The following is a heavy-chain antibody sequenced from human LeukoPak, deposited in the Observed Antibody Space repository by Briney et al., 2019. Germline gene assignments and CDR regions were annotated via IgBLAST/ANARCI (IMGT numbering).Heavy chain of an antibody. D-gene: IGHD3-10*01. V-gene: IGHV4-34*01. CDR2: INHSGST. CDR1: GGSFSGYY. J-gene: IGHJ6*02. CDR3: ASSRGTMVRGVLFYYYYYYGMDV. Sequence: SETLSLTCAVYGGSFSGYYWSWIRQPPGKGLEWIGEINHSGSTNYNPSLKSRVTISVDTSKNQFSLKLSSVTAADTAVYYCASSRGTMVRGVLFYYYYYYGMDVWGQGTTVTVSS.